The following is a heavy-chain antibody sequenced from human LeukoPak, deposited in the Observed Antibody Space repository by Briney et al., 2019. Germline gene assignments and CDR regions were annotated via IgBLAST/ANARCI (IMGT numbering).Heavy chain of an antibody. D-gene: IGHD5-18*01. CDR3: AKLSGYGYGSCDY. CDR2: ISGSGGTT. CDR1: GFTFSSYA. V-gene: IGHV3-23*01. J-gene: IGHJ4*02. Sequence: GGSLRLSCAASGFTFSSYAMSWVRQAPGKGLEWVSAISGSGGTTYYADSVQGRFTISRDDSKNTLYLQMNSLRAEDTAVYYCAKLSGYGYGSCDYWGQGTLVTVSS.